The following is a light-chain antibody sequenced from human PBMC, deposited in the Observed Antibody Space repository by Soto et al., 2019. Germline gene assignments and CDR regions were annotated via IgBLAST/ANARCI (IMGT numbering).Light chain of an antibody. Sequence: EIVLTQSPGTPSLCPGERATLFYTASQSVGSAYVGWYQQKPGQAPRLLIFGASRGATGIPDRFSGSGSGTNFTLTINKVEPEDSAVYYCQHYGRSPSFGRGTKVDIK. CDR3: QHYGRSPS. J-gene: IGKJ1*01. CDR2: GAS. CDR1: QSVGSAY. V-gene: IGKV3-20*01.